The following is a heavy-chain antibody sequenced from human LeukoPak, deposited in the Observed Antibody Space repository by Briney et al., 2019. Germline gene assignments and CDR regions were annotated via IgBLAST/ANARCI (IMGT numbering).Heavy chain of an antibody. Sequence: ASVKVSCKASGYTFTGYYMHWVRQAPGQGREGMGWINPNSGGTNYAQKFQGRATMTRDTSISTAYMELSRLRSDDTAVYYCARRLGSNAFDIWGQGTMVTVSS. D-gene: IGHD2-21*01. CDR3: ARRLGSNAFDI. V-gene: IGHV1-2*02. CDR2: INPNSGGT. J-gene: IGHJ3*02. CDR1: GYTFTGYY.